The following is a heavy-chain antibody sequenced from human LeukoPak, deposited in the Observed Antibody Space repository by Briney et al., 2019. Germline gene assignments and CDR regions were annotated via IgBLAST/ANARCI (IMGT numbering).Heavy chain of an antibody. CDR2: IYYSGST. D-gene: IGHD3-16*02. J-gene: IGHJ4*02. V-gene: IGHV4-39*01. CDR1: GGSISSYY. Sequence: PSETLSLTCTVSGGSISSYYWGWIRQPPGKGLEWIGSIYYSGSTYYNPSLKSRVTISVDTSKNQFSLKLSSVTAADTAVYYCARGWVGDYVWGSYRYDYFDYWGQGTLVTVSS. CDR3: ARGWVGDYVWGSYRYDYFDY.